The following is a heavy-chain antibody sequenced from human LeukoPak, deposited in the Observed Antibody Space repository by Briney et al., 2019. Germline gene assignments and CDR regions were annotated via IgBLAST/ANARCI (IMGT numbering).Heavy chain of an antibody. Sequence: GGSLRLSCAASGFIFSSFWMHWVRQAPGKGVVWVSRINTDGSSTTYADSVKGGFTISRDNAKNTLYLQMNSLRAEDTAVYYCARDGGVPAAKAFDIWGQGTMVTVSS. V-gene: IGHV3-74*03. CDR1: GFIFSSFW. D-gene: IGHD2-2*01. CDR2: INTDGSST. CDR3: ARDGGVPAAKAFDI. J-gene: IGHJ3*02.